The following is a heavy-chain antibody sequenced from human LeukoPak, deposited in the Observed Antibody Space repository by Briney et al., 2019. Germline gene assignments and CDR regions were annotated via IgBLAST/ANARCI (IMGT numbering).Heavy chain of an antibody. J-gene: IGHJ4*02. CDR3: TSRSPYYFDSSAYSDY. CDR1: GFTFSSAW. Sequence: GGSLRLSCAASGFTFSSAWMHWVRQASGKGLEWVGRIRSKGNNYATTYAASVKGRFTISRDDSKNTAYLEMNSLKTEDTAVYYCTSRSPYYFDSSAYSDYWGQGTLVTVSS. CDR2: IRSKGNNYAT. V-gene: IGHV3-73*01. D-gene: IGHD3-22*01.